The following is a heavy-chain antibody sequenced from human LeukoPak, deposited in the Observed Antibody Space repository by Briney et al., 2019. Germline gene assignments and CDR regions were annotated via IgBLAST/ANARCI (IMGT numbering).Heavy chain of an antibody. CDR1: GGSFSGYY. J-gene: IGHJ4*02. Sequence: SETLSLTCAVYGGSFSGYYWSWIRQPPGKGLEWMGEINHSGSTNYNPSLKSRVTISVDTSKNQFSLKLSSVTAADTAVYYCARVHEWDHKRPFDYWGQGTLVTVSS. D-gene: IGHD1-26*01. V-gene: IGHV4-34*01. CDR3: ARVHEWDHKRPFDY. CDR2: INHSGST.